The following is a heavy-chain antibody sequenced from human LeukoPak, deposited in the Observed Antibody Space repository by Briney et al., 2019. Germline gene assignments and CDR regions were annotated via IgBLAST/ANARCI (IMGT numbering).Heavy chain of an antibody. Sequence: ASVKVSCKASGGTFSSYGISWVRQAPGQGLEWMGWISAYNCNTNYAQKLQGRVTMTTDTSTSTAYMELRSLRSDDTAVYYCARETHTGVTDLDYWGQGTLVTVSS. CDR2: ISAYNCNT. CDR3: ARETHTGVTDLDY. CDR1: GGTFSSYG. J-gene: IGHJ4*02. V-gene: IGHV1-18*01. D-gene: IGHD2-21*02.